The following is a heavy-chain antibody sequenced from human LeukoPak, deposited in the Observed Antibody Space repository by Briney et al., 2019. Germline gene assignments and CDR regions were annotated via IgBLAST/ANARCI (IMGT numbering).Heavy chain of an antibody. CDR3: ARDPPEDEWNSLDS. Sequence: SETLSLTCTVSGGSISSGGYYWSWIRQHPGKGLEWIGYIYYSGSTYYNPSLKSRVSMSVDTSRNQFSLDLSSVTAADTALYYCARDPPEDEWNSLDSWGQGILVTVSS. CDR2: IYYSGST. V-gene: IGHV4-31*03. CDR1: GGSISSGGYY. D-gene: IGHD1-7*01. J-gene: IGHJ4*02.